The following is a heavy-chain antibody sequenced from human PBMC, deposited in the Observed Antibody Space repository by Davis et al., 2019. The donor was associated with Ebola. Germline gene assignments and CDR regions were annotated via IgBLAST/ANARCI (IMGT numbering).Heavy chain of an antibody. CDR2: IYYSGST. Sequence: MPSETLSLTCTVSGGSISSGDCYWSWFRQPPGKGLEWIGYIYYSGSTYYKPSLKNRVLISVDTSKNQFSLKLSSVTAADTAVYYCVRVTIFPVWLDPWGQGTLVTVSS. CDR1: GGSISSGDCY. D-gene: IGHD3-3*02. V-gene: IGHV4-30-4*01. J-gene: IGHJ5*02. CDR3: VRVTIFPVWLDP.